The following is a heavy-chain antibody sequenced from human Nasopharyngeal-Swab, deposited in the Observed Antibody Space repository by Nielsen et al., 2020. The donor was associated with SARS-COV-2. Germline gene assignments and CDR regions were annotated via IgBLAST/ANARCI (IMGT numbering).Heavy chain of an antibody. V-gene: IGHV4-59*01. D-gene: IGHD5-24*01. J-gene: IGHJ6*03. CDR3: ARDKGGMATLDYYYYYYMDV. CDR1: GDSISSSYY. CDR2: IYYSGST. Sequence: SETLSLTCTVSGDSISSSYYWSWIRQPPGKGLEWIGYIYYSGSTNYNPSLKSRVTISVDTSKNQFSLKLSSVTAADTAVYYCARDKGGMATLDYYYYYYMDVWGKGTTVTVSS.